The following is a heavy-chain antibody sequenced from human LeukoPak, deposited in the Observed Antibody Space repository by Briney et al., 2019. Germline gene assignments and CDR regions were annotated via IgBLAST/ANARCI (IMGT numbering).Heavy chain of an antibody. CDR3: ARLSDYDVDTSHYMDV. Sequence: KPSETLSLTCAVYGGSFSSYYWNWIRQPPGKGLEWIGYVYDNGDTNYHPSFTGRVSISVDVSKNQFSLKLTSVLAADTADYFCARLSDYDVDTSHYMDVWGKGTTVTVSS. V-gene: IGHV4-59*01. CDR2: VYDNGDT. J-gene: IGHJ6*03. D-gene: IGHD3-22*01. CDR1: GGSFSSYY.